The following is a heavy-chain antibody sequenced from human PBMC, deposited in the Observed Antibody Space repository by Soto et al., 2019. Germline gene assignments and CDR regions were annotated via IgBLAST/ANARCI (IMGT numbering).Heavy chain of an antibody. Sequence: QVQLVQSGAEVKKPGASVKVSCKASGYTFTSYGISWVRQAPGQGLEWMGWISAYNGNTNYAQKLQGRVTMTTDTSTSTAYMELRSLRSDDTAVYYCARAPPKRYFDWQFPTHYFDYWGQGTLVTVSS. CDR2: ISAYNGNT. J-gene: IGHJ4*02. CDR3: ARAPPKRYFDWQFPTHYFDY. D-gene: IGHD3-9*01. V-gene: IGHV1-18*01. CDR1: GYTFTSYG.